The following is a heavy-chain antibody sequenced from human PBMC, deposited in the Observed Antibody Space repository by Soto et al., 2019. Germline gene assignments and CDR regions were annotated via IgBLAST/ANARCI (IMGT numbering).Heavy chain of an antibody. CDR3: ARDRGSGWYDYYYGMDV. CDR1: GFTFSSYW. CDR2: INSDGSST. Sequence: GGSLRLSCAASGFTFSSYWMHWVRQAPGKGLVWVSRINSDGSSTSYADSVKGRFTISRDNAKNTLYLQMNSLRAEDTAVYYCARDRGSGWYDYYYGMDVWGQGTTVTVSS. J-gene: IGHJ6*02. V-gene: IGHV3-74*01. D-gene: IGHD6-19*01.